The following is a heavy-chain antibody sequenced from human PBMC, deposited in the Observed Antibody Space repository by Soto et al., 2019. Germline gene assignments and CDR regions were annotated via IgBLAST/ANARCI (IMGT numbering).Heavy chain of an antibody. CDR3: ARLYGYCIRNSCHGHYAMDV. D-gene: IGHD2-2*01. CDR1: GGSFSGYY. V-gene: IGHV4-34*12. Sequence: SETLSLTCGVYGGSFSGYYWSWIRQPPGKGLEWIGEIIHSGSTNYNPSLKSRVTISVDTSKKQFSLKLSSVTAADTAVYYCARLYGYCIRNSCHGHYAMDVWGQGTTVT. CDR2: IIHSGST. J-gene: IGHJ6*02.